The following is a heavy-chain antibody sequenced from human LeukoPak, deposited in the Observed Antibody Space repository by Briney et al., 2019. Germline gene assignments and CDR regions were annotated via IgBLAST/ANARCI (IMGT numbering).Heavy chain of an antibody. V-gene: IGHV3-23*01. CDR1: GFTFDDYA. CDR2: ISGGGTST. CDR3: ANEYSKGDV. Sequence: AGGCLRLSCAASGFTFDDYAMHWVRQAPGKGLEWVSGISGGGTSTYYADSVKGRFTISRDNSKNTLYLQMSSLRAEDTAIYYCANEYSKGDVWGQGTTVTVSS. D-gene: IGHD4-11*01. J-gene: IGHJ3*01.